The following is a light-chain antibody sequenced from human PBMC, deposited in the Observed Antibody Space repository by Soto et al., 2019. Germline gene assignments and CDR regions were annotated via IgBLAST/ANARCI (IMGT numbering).Light chain of an antibody. J-gene: IGLJ2*01. CDR3: QSYDSSNQNVV. CDR1: SGSIASNY. CDR2: EDN. V-gene: IGLV6-57*02. Sequence: NFMLTQPHSVSASPGKTVTISCTGSSGSIASNYVQWYQQRPGSAPTTVIYEDNQRPSGVPDRFSGSIDSSSNSASLTISGLKTEDEADYYCQSYDSSNQNVVFGGGTKVTVL.